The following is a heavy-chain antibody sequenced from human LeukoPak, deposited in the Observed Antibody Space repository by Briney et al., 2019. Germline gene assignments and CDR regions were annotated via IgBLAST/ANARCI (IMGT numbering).Heavy chain of an antibody. V-gene: IGHV3-48*04. CDR3: VRATDV. Sequence: GGSLRLSCAASGFTVSSNYMNWVRQAPGKGLEWVSFITNSSRNIFYADSVKGRFTISRDNAKNSLCLQMTGLRAEDTAVYYCVRATDVWGQGTTVTVSS. CDR2: ITNSSRNI. CDR1: GFTVSSNY. J-gene: IGHJ6*02.